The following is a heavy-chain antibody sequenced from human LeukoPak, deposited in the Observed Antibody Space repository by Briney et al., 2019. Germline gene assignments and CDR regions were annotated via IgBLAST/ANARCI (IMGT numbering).Heavy chain of an antibody. V-gene: IGHV3-33*01. CDR1: GFTFSSYG. CDR2: IWYDGSNK. D-gene: IGHD3-22*01. J-gene: IGHJ4*02. Sequence: GGSLRLSCAASGFTFSSYGMHWVRQAPGKGLEWVAVIWYDGSNKYYADSVKGRFTISRDNSKNTLYLQMNSLRAEDTAVYYCARVDYYDSSGYFDYWGQGTLVTVSS. CDR3: ARVDYYDSSGYFDY.